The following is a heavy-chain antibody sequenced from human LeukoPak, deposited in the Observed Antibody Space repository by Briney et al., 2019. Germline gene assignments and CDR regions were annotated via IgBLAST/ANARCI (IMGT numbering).Heavy chain of an antibody. D-gene: IGHD3-9*01. CDR2: ISYDGSNK. CDR1: GFTFSAYA. Sequence: GGSLRLSCAASGFTFSAYAMHWVRQAPGKGLEWVAVISYDGSNKYYADSVKGRFTISRDNSKNTLYLQVNSLRAEDTAVYYCAREMNDWLIPSGFDYWGQGTLVTVSS. J-gene: IGHJ4*02. CDR3: AREMNDWLIPSGFDY. V-gene: IGHV3-30*01.